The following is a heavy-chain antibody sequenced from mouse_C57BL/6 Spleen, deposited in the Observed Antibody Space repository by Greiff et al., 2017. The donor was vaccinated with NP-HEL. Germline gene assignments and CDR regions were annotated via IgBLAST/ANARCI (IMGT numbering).Heavy chain of an antibody. CDR1: GFTFSSYA. CDR2: ISDGGSYT. J-gene: IGHJ3*01. Sequence: EVHLVESGGGLVKPGGSLKLSCAASGFTFSSYAMSWVRQTPEKRLEWVATISDGGSYTYYPDNVKGRYPISRDNAKNNLYLQMSQLKSEDTAMYYWARYHDGRRLSGLFAYWGQGTLVTVSA. D-gene: IGHD2-3*01. CDR3: ARYHDGRRLSGLFAY. V-gene: IGHV5-4*01.